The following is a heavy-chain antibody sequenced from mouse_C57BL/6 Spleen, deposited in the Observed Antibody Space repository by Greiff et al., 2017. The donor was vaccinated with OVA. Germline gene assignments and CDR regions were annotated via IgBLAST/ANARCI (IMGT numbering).Heavy chain of an antibody. CDR2: ISYDGSN. CDR3: ARKGNYEAMDY. V-gene: IGHV3-6*01. J-gene: IGHJ4*01. CDR1: GYSITSGYY. Sequence: EVQLQQSGPGLVKPSQSLSLTCSVTGYSITSGYYWNWIRQFPGNKLEWMGYISYDGSNNYNPSLKNRISITRDTSKNQFFLKLNSVTTEDTATYYCARKGNYEAMDYWGQGTSVTVSS. D-gene: IGHD1-1*01.